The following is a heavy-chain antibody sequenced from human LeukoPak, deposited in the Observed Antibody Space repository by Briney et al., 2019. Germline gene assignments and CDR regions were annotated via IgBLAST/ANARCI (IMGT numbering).Heavy chain of an antibody. CDR2: IIPIFGTA. V-gene: IGHV1-69*13. CDR3: ARDRGGRKKFDY. J-gene: IGHJ4*02. D-gene: IGHD1-26*01. CDR1: GGTFSSYA. Sequence: GASVKVSCKASGGTFSSYAISWVRQAPGQGLEWMGGIIPIFGTANYAQKFQGRVTITADESTSTAYMELSSLRSEDTAVYYCARDRGGRKKFDYWGQGTLVTVSS.